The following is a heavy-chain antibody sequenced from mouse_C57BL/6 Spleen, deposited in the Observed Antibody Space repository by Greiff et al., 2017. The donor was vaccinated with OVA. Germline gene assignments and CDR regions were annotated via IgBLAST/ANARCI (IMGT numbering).Heavy chain of an antibody. V-gene: IGHV5-16*01. J-gene: IGHJ3*01. CDR1: GFTFSDYY. Sequence: EVNVVESEGGLVQPGSSMKLSCTASGFTFSDYYMAWVRQVPEKGLEWVANINYDGSSTYYLDSLKSRFIISRDNAKNILYLQMSSLKSEDTATYYCARVDSSGSSWFAYWGQGTLVTVSA. CDR2: INYDGSST. CDR3: ARVDSSGSSWFAY. D-gene: IGHD3-2*02.